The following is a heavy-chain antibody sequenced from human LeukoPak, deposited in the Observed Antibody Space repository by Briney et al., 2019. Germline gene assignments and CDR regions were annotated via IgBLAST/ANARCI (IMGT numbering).Heavy chain of an antibody. Sequence: GGSLTLPCTPSGYAFDEHGRIWLGQVRGKGLEWVSGINWSGGSTGYADPLRGRFTISRDNAKNSLYLQMDSLRAEDTALYYCARAPITSPFYFDYWGQGSLVTVCS. V-gene: IGHV3-20*04. D-gene: IGHD2-2*01. CDR2: INWSGGST. CDR1: GYAFDEHG. CDR3: ARAPITSPFYFDY. J-gene: IGHJ4*02.